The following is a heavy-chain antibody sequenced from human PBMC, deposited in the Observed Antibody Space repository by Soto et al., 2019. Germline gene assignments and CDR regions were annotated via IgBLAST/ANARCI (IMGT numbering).Heavy chain of an antibody. V-gene: IGHV1-18*01. Sequence: QVQLVQSGAEVKKPGASVKVSCKASGYTFTSYGIIWVRHAPGQVLEWMGWISAYNGNTNYAQKLQGRVTMTTDTTTSTADMELRSLRSDDTAVYYCARYPPPMDVWGQGTTVTVSS. CDR3: ARYPPPMDV. CDR1: GYTFTSYG. CDR2: ISAYNGNT. J-gene: IGHJ6*02.